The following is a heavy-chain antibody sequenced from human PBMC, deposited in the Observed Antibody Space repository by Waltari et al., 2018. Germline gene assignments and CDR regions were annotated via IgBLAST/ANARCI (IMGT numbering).Heavy chain of an antibody. D-gene: IGHD2-2*03. CDR3: ATEGLIYTSLDIYDF. J-gene: IGHJ4*02. CDR1: GFIFKDAW. V-gene: IGHV3-15*01. Sequence: EVRLVESGGGLVKPGGSLRLSCAASGFIFKDAWMSWVRQAPGKGLDGVGRVKTKAEGETTDYAGPVKGRLTISRDDAANNLFLQMNSLKIDDTAVYYCATEGLIYTSLDIYDFWGQGSLVAVSS. CDR2: VKTKAEGETT.